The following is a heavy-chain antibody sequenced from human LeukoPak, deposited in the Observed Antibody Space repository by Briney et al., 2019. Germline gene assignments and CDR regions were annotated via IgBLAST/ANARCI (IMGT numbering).Heavy chain of an antibody. CDR3: ARAGIIGTTQDY. J-gene: IGHJ4*02. D-gene: IGHD1-20*01. CDR2: LYHSGST. Sequence: PSETLSLTCAVSGGSISSGGYSWSWIRQPPGKGLEWIGYLYHSGSTSYNPSLKSRVTISVDTSKNQFSLKLRSVTAADTAVYYCARAGIIGTTQDYWGQGTLVTVSS. CDR1: GGSISSGGYS. V-gene: IGHV4-61*08.